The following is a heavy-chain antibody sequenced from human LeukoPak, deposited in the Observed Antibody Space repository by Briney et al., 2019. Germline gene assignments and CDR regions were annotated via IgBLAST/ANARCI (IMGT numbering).Heavy chain of an antibody. CDR2: ISYDGSNK. J-gene: IGHJ4*02. V-gene: IGHV3-30*18. CDR3: AKDQYLHYYDSSGYYPPFDY. CDR1: GFTFSSYG. D-gene: IGHD3-22*01. Sequence: PGGSLRLSCAASGFTFSSYGMHWVRQAPGKGLEWVAVISYDGSNKHYADSVKGRFTISRDNSKNTLYLQMNSLRAEDTAVYYCAKDQYLHYYDSSGYYPPFDYWGQGTLVTVSS.